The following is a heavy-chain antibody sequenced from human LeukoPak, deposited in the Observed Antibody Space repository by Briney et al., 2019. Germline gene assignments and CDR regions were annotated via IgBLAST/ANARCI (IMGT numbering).Heavy chain of an antibody. V-gene: IGHV1-69*01. CDR2: IIPIFGTA. D-gene: IGHD6-25*01. CDR3: ARVAATQGGPTFDY. J-gene: IGHJ4*02. CDR1: GGTFSSYA. Sequence: SVKVSCKASGGTFSSYAISWVRQAPGQGLEWMGGIIPIFGTANYAQKFQGRVTITADESTSTAYMELSSLRAEDTAVYYCARVAATQGGPTFDYWGQGTLVTVSS.